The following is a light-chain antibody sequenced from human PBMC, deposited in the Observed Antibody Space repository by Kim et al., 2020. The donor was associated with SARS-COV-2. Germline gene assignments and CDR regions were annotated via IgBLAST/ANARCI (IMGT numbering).Light chain of an antibody. CDR1: SNNVGNEG. Sequence: QAGLTQPPSVSKGLGQTATLTCTGNSNNVGNEGVTWLQQHQDHSPKRLADRSYNRPPGISDRLSASRSGNTASLTITGLQPEDEADYYCSAWDSSLNVWVFGGGTQLTVL. CDR2: RSY. J-gene: IGLJ3*02. CDR3: SAWDSSLNVWV. V-gene: IGLV10-54*01.